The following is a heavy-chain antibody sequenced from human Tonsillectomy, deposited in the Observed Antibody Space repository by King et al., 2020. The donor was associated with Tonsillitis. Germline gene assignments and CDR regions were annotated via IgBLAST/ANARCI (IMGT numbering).Heavy chain of an antibody. Sequence: VQLVESGGGLVQPGGSLRLSCAASGLIFRSYAMSGVRQAPGKGLEWVAGISGRSGGTYYADSCKGRFTTPRDNSKNTLYLQMNSLRAEDTAVYYCAKDAVAASGPNYYYYYYMDVWGKGTTVTVSS. CDR1: GLIFRSYA. CDR3: AKDAVAASGPNYYYYYYMDV. J-gene: IGHJ6*03. D-gene: IGHD6-19*01. CDR2: ISGRSGGT. V-gene: IGHV3-23*04.